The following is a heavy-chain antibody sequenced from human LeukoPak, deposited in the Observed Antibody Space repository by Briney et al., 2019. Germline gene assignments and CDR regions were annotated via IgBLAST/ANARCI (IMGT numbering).Heavy chain of an antibody. CDR2: ISYDGRDQ. Sequence: GGSLRLSCAASGFTFRGYGMHWVRQAPGKGLAWVAVISYDGRDQYFADSVKGRFTISRDNSKNTLYLQMSSLKPEDTAMYYCAKGDTGYAQRQFDYWGQGTLVTVSS. D-gene: IGHD5-12*01. CDR3: AKGDTGYAQRQFDY. CDR1: GFTFRGYG. J-gene: IGHJ4*02. V-gene: IGHV3-30*18.